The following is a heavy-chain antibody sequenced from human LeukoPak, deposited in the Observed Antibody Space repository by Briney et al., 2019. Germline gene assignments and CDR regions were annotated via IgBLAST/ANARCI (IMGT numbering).Heavy chain of an antibody. J-gene: IGHJ4*02. CDR1: GGSFSGYY. CDR2: INHTAST. Sequence: SETLSLTYAVYGGSFSGYYWSWIRQPPGKGVEWIGEINHTASTNYTPSLTSPVTISVYTSNNQFSLKLSSVTAADTAVYYCARAWEAAAGMDYYFDYWGQGTLVTVSS. V-gene: IGHV4-34*01. D-gene: IGHD6-13*01. CDR3: ARAWEAAAGMDYYFDY.